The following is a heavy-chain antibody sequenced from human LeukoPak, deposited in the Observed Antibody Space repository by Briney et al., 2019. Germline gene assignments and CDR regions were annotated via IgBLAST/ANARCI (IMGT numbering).Heavy chain of an antibody. CDR1: RGSISSRSYY. CDR2: IYYSGST. Sequence: SETLTLTCPVSRGSISSRSYYWGGIRQPPGKGLEWIGRIYYSGSTYYRTSLERRINTCVDTSKKPFTLELSSVTAADTAVYYCARHIAAAGHRFDHWGQGTLVTVSS. D-gene: IGHD6-13*01. J-gene: IGHJ5*02. V-gene: IGHV4-39*01. CDR3: ARHIAAAGHRFDH.